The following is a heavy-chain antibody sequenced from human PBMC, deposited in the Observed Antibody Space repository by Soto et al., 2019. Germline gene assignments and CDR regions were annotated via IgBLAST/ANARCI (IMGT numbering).Heavy chain of an antibody. CDR3: ARDQTSTVVLRFLEWFEDYYYHYMAV. J-gene: IGHJ6*03. CDR2: IIPILGIA. D-gene: IGHD3-3*01. Sequence: SVKVSCKASGGTFSSYTISWVRQPPGQGLEWMGRIIPILGIANYAQKFQGRVTITAEKSTTTAYMELSSLRSEDTPVYYCARDQTSTVVLRFLEWFEDYYYHYMAVWGKGTTVTVSS. V-gene: IGHV1-69*04. CDR1: GGTFSSYT.